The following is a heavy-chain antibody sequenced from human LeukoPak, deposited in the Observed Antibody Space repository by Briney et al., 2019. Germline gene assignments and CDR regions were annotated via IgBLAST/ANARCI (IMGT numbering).Heavy chain of an antibody. V-gene: IGHV4-34*01. CDR1: GGSFSGYY. J-gene: IGHJ5*02. CDR3: ARGVKTTVTNENCFDP. Sequence: PSETLSLTRAVYGGSFSGYYWSWIRQPPGKGLEWIGEINHSGSTNYNPSLKSRVTISVDTSKNQFSLKLRSVTAADTAVYYCARGVKTTVTNENCFDPWGQGTLVTVSS. D-gene: IGHD4-17*01. CDR2: INHSGST.